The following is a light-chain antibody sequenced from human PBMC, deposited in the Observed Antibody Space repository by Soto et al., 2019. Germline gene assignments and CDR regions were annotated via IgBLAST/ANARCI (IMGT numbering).Light chain of an antibody. CDR2: EVS. J-gene: IGLJ1*01. CDR3: TSYTYSSTLV. V-gene: IGLV2-14*01. CDR1: SSDVGGYNY. Sequence: QSVLTQPASVSGSPGQAITISCTGTSSDVGGYNYVSWYQQHPGKAPKLMIYEVSNRPSGVSNRFSGSKSGNTASLTISGLQAEDEADYYCTSYTYSSTLVFGPGTKLTVL.